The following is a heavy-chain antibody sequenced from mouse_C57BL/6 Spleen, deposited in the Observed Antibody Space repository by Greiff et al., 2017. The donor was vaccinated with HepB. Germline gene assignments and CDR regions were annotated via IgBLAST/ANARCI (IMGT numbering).Heavy chain of an antibody. D-gene: IGHD5-5*01. CDR2: IHPNSGST. CDR1: GYTFTSYW. V-gene: IGHV1-64*01. J-gene: IGHJ2*01. CDR3: ARPLPSYFDY. Sequence: QVQLQQPGAELVKPGASVKLSCKASGYTFTSYWMHWVKQRPGQGLEWIGMIHPNSGSTNYNEKFKSKATLTVDKSSSTAYMQRSSLTSEDSAVYYCARPLPSYFDYWGQGTTLTVSS.